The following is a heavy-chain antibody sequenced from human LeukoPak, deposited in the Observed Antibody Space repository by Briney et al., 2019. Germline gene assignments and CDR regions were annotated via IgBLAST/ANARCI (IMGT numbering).Heavy chain of an antibody. D-gene: IGHD1-26*01. Sequence: GGSLRLSCAASGFTFSSYAMSWVRQAPGKGLEWVSAISGSGGSTYYADSVKGRFTISRDNSKNTLYLQMNSLRAEDTAVYYCANSGSYSRHLLYYFDYWGQGTLVTVSS. CDR1: GFTFSSYA. CDR2: ISGSGGST. V-gene: IGHV3-23*01. CDR3: ANSGSYSRHLLYYFDY. J-gene: IGHJ4*02.